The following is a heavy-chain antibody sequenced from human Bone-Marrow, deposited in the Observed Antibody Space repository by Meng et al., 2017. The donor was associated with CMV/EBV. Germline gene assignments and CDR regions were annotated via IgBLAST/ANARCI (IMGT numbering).Heavy chain of an antibody. V-gene: IGHV3-48*04. Sequence: GESLKISCAASGFTFSSYSMNWVRQAPGKGLEWVSYISSSSSTIYYADSVKGRFTISRDNAKNSLYLQMNSLRAEDTAVYYCARDNNYDFWSAWDYYGMDVWGQGPTVTVYS. CDR2: ISSSSSTI. J-gene: IGHJ6*02. CDR1: GFTFSSYS. CDR3: ARDNNYDFWSAWDYYGMDV. D-gene: IGHD3-3*01.